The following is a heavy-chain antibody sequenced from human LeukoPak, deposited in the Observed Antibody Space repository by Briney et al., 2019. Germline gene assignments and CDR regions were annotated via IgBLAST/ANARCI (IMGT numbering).Heavy chain of an antibody. D-gene: IGHD6-19*01. CDR3: ARSYGGWYVFDY. V-gene: IGHV3-53*01. Sequence: GGSLRLSCAASGFTVSSNYMSWVRQAPGKGLEWVSVIYSGGSTYYADSVKGRFTISRDNSKNTLYLQMNSLRAEDTAVYYCARSYGGWYVFDYWGQGTLVTVSS. CDR2: IYSGGST. CDR1: GFTVSSNY. J-gene: IGHJ4*02.